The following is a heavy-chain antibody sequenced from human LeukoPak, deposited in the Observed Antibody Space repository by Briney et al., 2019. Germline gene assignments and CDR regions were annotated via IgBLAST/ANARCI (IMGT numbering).Heavy chain of an antibody. J-gene: IGHJ4*02. Sequence: PGGSLKLSCAASGFPFSYYSMHWVRQAPAKGLEWVPVISYDEDNKYYAESVKGRFAISRDNSKDTLYLQMNSLRAGDTAVYYCARSPTRSLRVGEFDFWGQGTLVTVSS. D-gene: IGHD1-26*01. CDR3: ARSPTRSLRVGEFDF. CDR2: ISYDEDNK. CDR1: GFPFSYYS. V-gene: IGHV3-30*09.